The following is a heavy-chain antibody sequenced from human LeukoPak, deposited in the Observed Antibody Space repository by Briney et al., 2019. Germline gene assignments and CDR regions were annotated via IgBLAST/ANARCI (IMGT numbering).Heavy chain of an antibody. CDR1: GYTLTELS. J-gene: IGHJ4*02. D-gene: IGHD3-22*01. CDR2: FDPEDGET. Sequence: ASVTVSCKVSGYTLTELSMHWVRQAPGKGLEWMGGFDPEDGETIYAQKFQGRVTMTEDTSTDTAYMELSSLRSEDTAVYYCAITRGYYDSSGYYSPLFDYWGQGTRVTVSS. V-gene: IGHV1-24*01. CDR3: AITRGYYDSSGYYSPLFDY.